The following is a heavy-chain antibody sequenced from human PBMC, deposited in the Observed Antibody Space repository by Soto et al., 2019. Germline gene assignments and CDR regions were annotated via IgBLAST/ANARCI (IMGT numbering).Heavy chain of an antibody. V-gene: IGHV3-23*01. J-gene: IGHJ3*01. Sequence: EVQLLQSGGGLVQPGGSLRLSCVASGFTFSSYAMSWVRQVPGKGLEWVSTISDGADSAYYVDSVKGRFTISRDNSKKTLYLQMNSLRAEDSAVYYCARPYGGKIGDAPDLWGPVTMVTVSS. CDR2: ISDGADSA. CDR3: ARPYGGKIGDAPDL. CDR1: GFTFSSYA. D-gene: IGHD4-17*01.